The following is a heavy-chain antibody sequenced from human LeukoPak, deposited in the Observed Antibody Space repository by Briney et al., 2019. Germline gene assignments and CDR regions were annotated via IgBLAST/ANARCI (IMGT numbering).Heavy chain of an antibody. CDR2: RNPNSGNT. J-gene: IGHJ5*02. CDR1: GYTFTSYD. D-gene: IGHD3-10*01. V-gene: IGHV1-8*01. CDR3: ARVPWGVEFDP. Sequence: ASVKVSCKASGYTFTSYDINWVRHATGQGLEWMGWRNPNSGNTGYAQKFQCRVTMTRNTSISTAYMELRSLRSEDTAVYYCARVPWGVEFDPWGQGTLVTVSS.